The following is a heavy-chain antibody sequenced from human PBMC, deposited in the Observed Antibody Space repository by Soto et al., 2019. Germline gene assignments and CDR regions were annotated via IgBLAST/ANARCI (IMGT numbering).Heavy chain of an antibody. CDR2: IYATGTT. CDR1: GASISGYY. J-gene: IGHJ5*02. V-gene: IGHV4-4*07. Sequence: SETLSLTCTVSGASISGYYWSWIRESAGKGLEWIGRIYATGTTDYNPSLKSRVMMSVDTSKKQFSLKLRSVTAADTAVYYCVRDGTKTLRDWFDPWGQGISVTVSS. D-gene: IGHD1-1*01. CDR3: VRDGTKTLRDWFDP.